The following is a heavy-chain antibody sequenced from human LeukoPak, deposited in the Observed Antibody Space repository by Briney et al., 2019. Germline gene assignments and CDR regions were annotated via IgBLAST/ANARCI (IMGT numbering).Heavy chain of an antibody. D-gene: IGHD3-10*02. CDR3: AELGITMIGGV. CDR2: INWNGGST. CDR1: GFTFSSYW. J-gene: IGHJ6*04. Sequence: GGSLRLSCGASGFTFSSYWMSWVRQAPGKGLEWVSGINWNGGSTGYADSVKGRFTISRDNAKNSLYLQMNSLRAEDTAVYYCAELGITMIGGVWGKGTTVTISS. V-gene: IGHV3-20*04.